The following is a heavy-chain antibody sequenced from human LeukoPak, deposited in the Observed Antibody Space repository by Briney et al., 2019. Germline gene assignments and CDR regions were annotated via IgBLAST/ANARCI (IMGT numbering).Heavy chain of an antibody. CDR1: GYSFTSYW. CDR2: IYPGDSDT. J-gene: IGHJ4*02. V-gene: IGHV5-51*01. CDR3: ARLYYGSGSSFYFDY. D-gene: IGHD3-10*01. Sequence: GESLKISCKGSGYSFTSYWIGWVRQMPGKGLEWMGIIYPGDSDTRYSPSLQGQVTISADKSISTAYLQWSSLKASDTAMYYCARLYYGSGSSFYFDYWGQGTLVTVSS.